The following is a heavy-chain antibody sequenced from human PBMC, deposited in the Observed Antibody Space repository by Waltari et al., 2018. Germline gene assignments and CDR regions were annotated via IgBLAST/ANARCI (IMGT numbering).Heavy chain of an antibody. V-gene: IGHV4-59*08. CDR2: VYYSGST. J-gene: IGHJ4*02. D-gene: IGHD2-15*01. CDR3: ARDRGRGLYLDS. CDR1: GGSIGIYC. Sequence: QVQLQESGPGLVNPSETLSLSCPVSGGSIGIYCCSWIRQSPGKGPEWSGYVYYSGSTNYNPSVKSRVTISVNTPQNQFSLNLNSVTAADTAVYYCARDRGRGLYLDSWSQGTLVTVSP.